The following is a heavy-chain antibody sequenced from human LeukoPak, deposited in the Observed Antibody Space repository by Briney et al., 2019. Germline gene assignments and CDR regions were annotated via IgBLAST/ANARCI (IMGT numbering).Heavy chain of an antibody. V-gene: IGHV3-30*03. J-gene: IGHJ6*02. CDR1: GFSFNAYW. Sequence: GGSLRLSCTASGFSFNAYWMHWVRQAPGTGLEWVAIMSYDENTKYYADSVKGRFTASRDNSKNTLYLQMDSLRPEDTAVCYCARDDQSVTMGRGQTSYYYYGMDVWGQGTTVTVSS. CDR3: ARDDQSVTMGRGQTSYYYYGMDV. CDR2: MSYDENTK. D-gene: IGHD3-10*01.